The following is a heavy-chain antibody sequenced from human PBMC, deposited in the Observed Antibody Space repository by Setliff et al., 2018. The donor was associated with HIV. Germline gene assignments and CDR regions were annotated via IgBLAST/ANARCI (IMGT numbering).Heavy chain of an antibody. Sequence: SETLSLTCTVSGGSIINHFWSWIRLPPGKGLEWIGYIYYSGSADYNRSLKSRVTISVDTSKNHFSLRLSSVTAADTAVYYCARQFWMLTTLYFDSLGPGTLVTVSS. D-gene: IGHD3-16*01. CDR2: IYYSGSA. J-gene: IGHJ4*02. V-gene: IGHV4-59*08. CDR1: GGSIINHF. CDR3: ARQFWMLTTLYFDS.